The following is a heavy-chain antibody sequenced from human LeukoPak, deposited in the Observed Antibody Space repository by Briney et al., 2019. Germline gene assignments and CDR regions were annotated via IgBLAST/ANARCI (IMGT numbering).Heavy chain of an antibody. CDR1: GFTFSSYS. CDR2: ISSHKTYI. J-gene: IGHJ4*02. Sequence: PGGSLRLSCAASGFTFSSYSMNWVRQAPGKGLEWVSYISSHKTYIYYADSVKDRFTISRDNAKSSPYLQVNSLRAEDTAVYYCAGIGVAGQFDYWGQGTLVTVSS. V-gene: IGHV3-21*01. D-gene: IGHD6-19*01. CDR3: AGIGVAGQFDY.